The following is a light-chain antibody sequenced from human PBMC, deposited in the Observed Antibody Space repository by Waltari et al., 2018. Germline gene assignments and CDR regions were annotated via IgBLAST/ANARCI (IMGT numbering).Light chain of an antibody. CDR2: SSS. CDR3: QQSYSAPLA. Sequence: DTLMTQSPSSLSASVGDRVTITCRASQAISTYVNWYHQTPGMAPQLLIFSSSTLHRGVSSRFSGSGSGTEFTLTISNLQPDDFATYYCQQSYSAPLAFGGGTKLDI. J-gene: IGKJ4*01. CDR1: QAISTY. V-gene: IGKV1-39*01.